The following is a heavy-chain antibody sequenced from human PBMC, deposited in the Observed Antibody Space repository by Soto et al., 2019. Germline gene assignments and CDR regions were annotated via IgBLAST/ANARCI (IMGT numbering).Heavy chain of an antibody. CDR2: ISGSGGST. CDR1: GFTFSSYA. D-gene: IGHD2-15*01. J-gene: IGHJ5*02. CDR3: AKDRRYCSAGSCYYWFGP. V-gene: IGHV3-23*01. Sequence: GGSMRLSCAASGFTFSSYAMSWVRQAPGKGLEWVSAISGSGGSTYYADSVKGRFTISRENSKNTLYLQMNSLRAEDTAVYYCAKDRRYCSAGSCYYWFGPWGPGTLVTVSS.